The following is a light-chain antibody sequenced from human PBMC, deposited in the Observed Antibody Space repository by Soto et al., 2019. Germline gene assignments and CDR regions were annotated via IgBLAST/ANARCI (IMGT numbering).Light chain of an antibody. J-gene: IGKJ4*01. CDR1: QSVLYSSNNKNY. V-gene: IGKV4-1*01. CDR3: QQYYSTPLT. Sequence: DNVMTQSPDSLAVSLGERATINCKSSQSVLYSSNNKNYLAWYQQKPGQPPKLLFYWASTRESGVPDRFSGSGSGTDFTLTISSLQAEDVAVYSCQQYYSTPLTFGGGTKVEIK. CDR2: WAS.